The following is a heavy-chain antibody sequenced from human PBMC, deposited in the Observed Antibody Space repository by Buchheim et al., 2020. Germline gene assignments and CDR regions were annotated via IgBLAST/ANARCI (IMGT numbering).Heavy chain of an antibody. Sequence: QLQLQESGPGLVKPLQTLSLTCTVSGGSINRGGYYWSWIRQHSVRGLEWIGYIYYTGATYYSTSLKSRVSISVDMSKNQFSLRMNSVTAADTAVYFCARDGYNNFGEYFAMDVWGQGT. CDR1: GGSINRGGYY. D-gene: IGHD4-11*01. CDR3: ARDGYNNFGEYFAMDV. J-gene: IGHJ6*02. V-gene: IGHV4-31*03. CDR2: IYYTGAT.